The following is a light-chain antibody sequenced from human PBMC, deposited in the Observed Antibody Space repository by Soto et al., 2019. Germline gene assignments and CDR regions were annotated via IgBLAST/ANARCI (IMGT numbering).Light chain of an antibody. CDR3: CSYAGSRTWV. CDR2: EGS. V-gene: IGLV2-23*01. CDR1: RSDVGNYNL. Sequence: QSALTQPASVSGSPGQSITISCTGTRSDVGNYNLVSWYQQYPGKAPKLMIYEGSKRPSGLSNRFSGSKSGNMASLTISGLQAEDEADYYCCSYAGSRTWVFGGGTKLTVL. J-gene: IGLJ3*02.